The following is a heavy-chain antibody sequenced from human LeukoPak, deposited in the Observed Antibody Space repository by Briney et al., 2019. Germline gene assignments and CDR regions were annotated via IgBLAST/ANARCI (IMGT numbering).Heavy chain of an antibody. CDR2: ISGSGGSA. Sequence: GGSLRLSCAASGFTFSSYAMSWVRQAPGKGLEWVSAISGSGGSAYYADSVKGRFTISRDNSKNTLYLQMNSLRAEDTAVYYCAKDLEGPYYYGSGSYYPAYYFDYWGQGTLVTVSS. D-gene: IGHD3-10*01. V-gene: IGHV3-23*01. CDR1: GFTFSSYA. CDR3: AKDLEGPYYYGSGSYYPAYYFDY. J-gene: IGHJ4*02.